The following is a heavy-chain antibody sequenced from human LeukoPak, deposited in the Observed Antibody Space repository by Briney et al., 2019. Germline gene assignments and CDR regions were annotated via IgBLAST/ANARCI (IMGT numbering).Heavy chain of an antibody. V-gene: IGHV3-21*01. D-gene: IGHD2-15*01. J-gene: IGHJ4*02. CDR2: IGSSSSYI. Sequence: GGSLRLSCTASRFRFSYYSMNWVRQAPGKGLEWVSSIGSSSSYIYYAHSVRGRFTVSKDNAKNSLYLQMNSLRAEDTGVYYCARESCSGGDCYSYFEYWGQGTLVTVSS. CDR1: RFRFSYYS. CDR3: ARESCSGGDCYSYFEY.